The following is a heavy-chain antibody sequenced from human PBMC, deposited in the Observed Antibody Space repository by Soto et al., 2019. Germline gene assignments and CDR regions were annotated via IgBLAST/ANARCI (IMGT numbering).Heavy chain of an antibody. V-gene: IGHV4-39*01. J-gene: IGHJ5*02. CDR3: ARRSATTFGRSWFDP. CDR1: GGSISSSSYY. Sequence: SETLSLTCTVSGGSISSSSYYWGWIRQPPGKGLEWIGSIYYSRRTYYNPSLKSRITISVDTSKNQFSLKLSSVTAADTAVYYCARRSATTFGRSWFDPWGQGTLVTVSS. CDR2: IYYSRRT. D-gene: IGHD1-7*01.